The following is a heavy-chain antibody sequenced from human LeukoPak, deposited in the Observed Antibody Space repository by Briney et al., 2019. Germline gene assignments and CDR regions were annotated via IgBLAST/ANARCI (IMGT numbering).Heavy chain of an antibody. Sequence: SETLSLTCAVYGGSSSGYYWSWIRQPPGKGLEWIGSIYYSGSTYYNPSLKSRVTISVDTSKNQFSLKLSSVTAADTAVYYCARSPPHYYDSSGYQYYFDYWGQGTLVTVSS. V-gene: IGHV4-34*01. CDR3: ARSPPHYYDSSGYQYYFDY. J-gene: IGHJ4*02. D-gene: IGHD3-22*01. CDR2: IYYSGST. CDR1: GGSSSGYY.